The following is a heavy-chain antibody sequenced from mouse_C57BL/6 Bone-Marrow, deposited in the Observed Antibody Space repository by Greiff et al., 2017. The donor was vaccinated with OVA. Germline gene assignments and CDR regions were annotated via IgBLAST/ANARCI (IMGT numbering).Heavy chain of an antibody. J-gene: IGHJ2*01. Sequence: EVKLQESGGGLVQPGGSLSLSCAASGFTFTDYYMSWVRQPPGKALEWLGFIRNKANGYTTEYSASVKGRFTISRDNSQSILYLQMNALRAEDSATYYCASSNSYFDYWGQGTTLTVSS. CDR2: IRNKANGYTT. CDR1: GFTFTDYY. CDR3: ASSNSYFDY. V-gene: IGHV7-3*01.